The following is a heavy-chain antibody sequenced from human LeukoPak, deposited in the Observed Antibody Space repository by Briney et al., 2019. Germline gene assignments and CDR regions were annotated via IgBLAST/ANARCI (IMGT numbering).Heavy chain of an antibody. D-gene: IGHD2-21*02. J-gene: IGHJ2*01. CDR3: VKSGGYATAIRYFDL. V-gene: IGHV3-48*01. CDR2: ISPSSSSI. Sequence: GGSLRLSCAASGFTFSSYSMNWVRQAPGKGLEWLSYISPSSSSIYYADSVKGRFTISRDNAKNSLYLQMDSLRTEDTALYYCVKSGGYATAIRYFDLWGRGTLVTVSS. CDR1: GFTFSSYS.